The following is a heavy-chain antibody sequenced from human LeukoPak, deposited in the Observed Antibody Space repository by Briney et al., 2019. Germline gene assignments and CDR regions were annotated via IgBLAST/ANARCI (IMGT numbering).Heavy chain of an antibody. V-gene: IGHV3-48*03. CDR3: ARDGVGADGIDY. CDR1: GFTFSSYE. D-gene: IGHD1-26*01. Sequence: PGGSLRLSCAASGFTFSSYEMNWVRQAPGKGLEWVSYISSSGSTIYYADSVRGRFTISRDNAKNSLYLQMNSLRVGDTAVYYCARDGVGADGIDYWGQGTLVTVSS. J-gene: IGHJ4*02. CDR2: ISSSGSTI.